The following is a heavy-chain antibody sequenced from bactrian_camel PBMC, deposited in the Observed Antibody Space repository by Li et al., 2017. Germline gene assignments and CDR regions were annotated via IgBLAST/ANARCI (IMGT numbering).Heavy chain of an antibody. CDR1: SQSRYC. V-gene: IGHV3S1*01. CDR3: ATGEGFDCSGAYCSLHY. J-gene: IGHJ4*01. Sequence: QVQLLESGGGSVQAGGSLRLSCEYSQSRYCMAWFRQAPGKEREGVARIATGSGNTYYADSVKGRFTISQDNAKNTVYLQMNSLKSEDTALYFCATGEGFDCSGAYCSLHYWGQGTQVTVS. D-gene: IGHD3*01. CDR2: IATGSGNT.